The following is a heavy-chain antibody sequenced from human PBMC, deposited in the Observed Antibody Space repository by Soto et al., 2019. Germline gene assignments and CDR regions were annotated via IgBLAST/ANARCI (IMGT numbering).Heavy chain of an antibody. Sequence: EVQLLESGGGLVQPGGPLRLSGPASGFTFTNYAMNWVPHSPGKGLEWVASVIGTGIDNYHAASVKGRFTISRDNSRNTMYLEMNRLRAEDTAMYHCAKATRGQCIGAHCYAFDFWGQGILVTVS. CDR1: GFTFTNYA. V-gene: IGHV3-23*01. CDR2: VIGTGIDN. CDR3: AKATRGQCIGAHCYAFDF. J-gene: IGHJ4*02. D-gene: IGHD2-15*01.